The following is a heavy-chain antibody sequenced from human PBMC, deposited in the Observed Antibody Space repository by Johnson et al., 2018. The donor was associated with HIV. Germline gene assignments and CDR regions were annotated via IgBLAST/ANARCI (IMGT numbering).Heavy chain of an antibody. Sequence: VQLVESGGGLIQPGGSLRLSCAASGFTVSSNYMSWIRQAPGKGLEWVSLLYSDGRTFYADSVKGRFTISRDNSKNTVYLQMNSLRAEDTALYYCARAAAARSSGHDAFDIWGQGTMVTVSS. D-gene: IGHD6-6*01. CDR1: GFTVSSNY. V-gene: IGHV3-53*01. J-gene: IGHJ3*02. CDR2: LYSDGRT. CDR3: ARAAAARSSGHDAFDI.